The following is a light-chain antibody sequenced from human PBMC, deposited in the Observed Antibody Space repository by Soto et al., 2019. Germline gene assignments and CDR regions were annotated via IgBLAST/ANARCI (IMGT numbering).Light chain of an antibody. CDR2: DAS. Sequence: ETVLTQSPATLSLSPGDRATLSCGTSQSVSNYLAWYQQKPGQAPRLLIYDASDRATDIPARFSGSGSGTDFTLTISSLEPEDFAVYYCQQRTNWPPGLTFSGGTKVQIK. J-gene: IGKJ4*01. CDR1: QSVSNY. V-gene: IGKV3-11*01. CDR3: QQRTNWPPGLT.